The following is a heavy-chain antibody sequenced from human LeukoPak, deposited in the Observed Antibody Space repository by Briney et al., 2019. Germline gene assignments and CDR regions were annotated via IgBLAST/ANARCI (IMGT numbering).Heavy chain of an antibody. CDR3: VRDPSYGSSWYYYMDV. Sequence: PGGSLRLSCAASEFTFVRYAMNWVRQAPGKGLEWVSYIRSRTFKIGYADSVKGRFTISRDNSKNSLYLQMDSLRVEDTAAYYCVRDPSYGSSWYYYMDVWGKGTTVTVSS. CDR1: EFTFVRYA. J-gene: IGHJ6*03. V-gene: IGHV3-48*04. D-gene: IGHD6-13*01. CDR2: IRSRTFKI.